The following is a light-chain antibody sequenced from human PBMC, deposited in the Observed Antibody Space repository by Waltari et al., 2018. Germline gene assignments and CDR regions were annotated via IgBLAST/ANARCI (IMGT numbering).Light chain of an antibody. J-gene: IGKJ2*03. CDR1: QSISNY. CDR2: KAS. CDR3: QQYNTYSS. V-gene: IGKV1-5*03. Sequence: DIQMTQSPSTLSASVGDTITITCRASQSISNYLAWSQQKPGKAPKLLIYKASSSGSGVPSRFSGSGSGAEFTLTISSLQPDDFATYYCQQYNTYSSFGQGTKLEIK.